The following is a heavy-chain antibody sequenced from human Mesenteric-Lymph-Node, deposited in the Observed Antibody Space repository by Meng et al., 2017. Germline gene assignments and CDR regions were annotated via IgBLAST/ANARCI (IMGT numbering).Heavy chain of an antibody. Sequence: GSLRLSCTVSGGSISSYYWSWIRQPPGKGLEWIGYIYYSGSTHYNPSLKSRVTISVDTSKNQFSLKLSSVTAADTAVYYCARASGATAGTILDYWGQGTLVTVSS. J-gene: IGHJ4*02. CDR3: ARASGATAGTILDY. D-gene: IGHD6-13*01. CDR1: GGSISSYY. CDR2: IYYSGST. V-gene: IGHV4-59*01.